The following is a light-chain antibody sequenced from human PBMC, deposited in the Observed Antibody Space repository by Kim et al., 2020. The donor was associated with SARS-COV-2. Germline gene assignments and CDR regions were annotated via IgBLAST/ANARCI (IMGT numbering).Light chain of an antibody. V-gene: IGLV3-1*01. CDR1: KLGDKY. Sequence: SYELTQPPSVSVSPGQTASITCSGDKLGDKYACWYQQKPGQSPVLVIYQDSKRPSGIPERCSGSNSGNTATLTISGTQPMDEADYYCQAWDSSLYVFGTG. CDR2: QDS. CDR3: QAWDSSLYV. J-gene: IGLJ1*01.